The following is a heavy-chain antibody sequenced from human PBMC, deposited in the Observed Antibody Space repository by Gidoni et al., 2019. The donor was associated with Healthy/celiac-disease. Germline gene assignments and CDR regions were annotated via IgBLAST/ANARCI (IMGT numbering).Heavy chain of an antibody. CDR1: GGSISSDY. Sequence: QVQLEESSPGLVQHSATRSLTCPGSGGSISSDYWSWIRQPAGKGLEWIGRIYTSGSTTYNPSLKSRVTMSVDTSKNQFSLKLSSVTAADTAVYYYARDLWGGDYDFWSGYHSHYFDYWGQGTLVTVSS. J-gene: IGHJ4*02. D-gene: IGHD3-3*01. CDR3: ARDLWGGDYDFWSGYHSHYFDY. CDR2: IYTSGST. V-gene: IGHV4-4*07.